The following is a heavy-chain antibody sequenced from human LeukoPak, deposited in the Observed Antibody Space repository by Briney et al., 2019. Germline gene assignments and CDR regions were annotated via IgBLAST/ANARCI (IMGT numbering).Heavy chain of an antibody. V-gene: IGHV1-69*13. CDR2: IIPIFGTA. Sequence: ASVKVSCKASGGTFSSYAISWVRQAPGQGLEWMGGIIPIFGTANYAQKFQGRVTITADESTSTAYMELSSLRSEDTAVYYCARAPRWLQSRGNWYFDLWGRGTLVTVSS. CDR3: ARAPRWLQSRGNWYFDL. D-gene: IGHD5-24*01. J-gene: IGHJ2*01. CDR1: GGTFSSYA.